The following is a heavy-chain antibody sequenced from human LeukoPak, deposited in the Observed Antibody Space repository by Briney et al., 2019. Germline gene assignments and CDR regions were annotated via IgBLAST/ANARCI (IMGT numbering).Heavy chain of an antibody. Sequence: GGCLRLSCAASGFTFSSYTMNWVRQAPGKGLEWVSSITSTGSDIYYADSVKGRFTISRDNAKNSLYLQVNSLRAEDTAVYYCARGIDSSGWLSWFDPWGQGTLVTVS. CDR1: GFTFSSYT. D-gene: IGHD6-19*01. J-gene: IGHJ5*02. V-gene: IGHV3-21*01. CDR3: ARGIDSSGWLSWFDP. CDR2: ITSTGSDI.